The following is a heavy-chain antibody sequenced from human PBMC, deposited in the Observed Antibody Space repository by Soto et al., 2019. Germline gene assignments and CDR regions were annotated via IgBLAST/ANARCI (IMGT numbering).Heavy chain of an antibody. Sequence: GGSLRLSXAASGFTFKNYAMHWVRQAPGKGLEWVAVISYDGSKKYYAESVEGRLIISRDNSKNALYMQMNSLRDEDTAVYYCVRAPGSATVTTSYVDYWGQGSLVTVSS. D-gene: IGHD4-17*01. V-gene: IGHV3-30-3*01. CDR2: ISYDGSKK. CDR3: VRAPGSATVTTSYVDY. J-gene: IGHJ4*01. CDR1: GFTFKNYA.